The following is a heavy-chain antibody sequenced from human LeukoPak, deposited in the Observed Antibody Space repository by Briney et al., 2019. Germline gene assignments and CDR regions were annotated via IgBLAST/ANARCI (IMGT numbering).Heavy chain of an antibody. D-gene: IGHD1-26*01. V-gene: IGHV3-11*01. CDR2: ISSSGSTI. Sequence: PGGSLRLSCAASGFTFSDYYMSWIRQAPGKGLEWVSYISSSGSTIYYADSVKGRFTISRDNAKNSLYLQMNSLGAEDTAVYYCARARWELLGVFDYWGQGTLVTVSS. CDR1: GFTFSDYY. CDR3: ARARWELLGVFDY. J-gene: IGHJ4*02.